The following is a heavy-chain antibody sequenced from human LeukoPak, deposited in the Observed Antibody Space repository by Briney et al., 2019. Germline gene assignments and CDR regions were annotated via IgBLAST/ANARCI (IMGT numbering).Heavy chain of an antibody. CDR2: ITGSGGRT. CDR1: GFTFSSYA. Sequence: PGGSLRLCCAASGFTFSSYAMNWVRQAPGKGLEWVSAITGSGGRTYYADSVKGRFTISRDNANNSLYLQMNSLRAEDTALYYCARSYDSSGYYLEDAFDIWGQGTMVTVSS. D-gene: IGHD3-22*01. J-gene: IGHJ3*02. V-gene: IGHV3-23*01. CDR3: ARSYDSSGYYLEDAFDI.